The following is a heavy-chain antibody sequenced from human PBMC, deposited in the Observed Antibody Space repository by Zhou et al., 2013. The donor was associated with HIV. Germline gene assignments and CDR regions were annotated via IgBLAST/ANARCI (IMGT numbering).Heavy chain of an antibody. CDR2: INTDNGNT. CDR1: GYTFSNHA. CDR3: VRDRGNWGSDFDY. J-gene: IGHJ4*02. Sequence: VQLVQSGNVLKRPGSSVKISCWASGYTFSNHAIHWVRQAPGQGLEWMGWINTDNGNTKYSQMFQARVTITRDTSTNKAYMEVRSLISTDTAVYYCVRDRGNWGSDFDYWGQGALVTVSS. V-gene: IGHV1-3*04. D-gene: IGHD7-27*01.